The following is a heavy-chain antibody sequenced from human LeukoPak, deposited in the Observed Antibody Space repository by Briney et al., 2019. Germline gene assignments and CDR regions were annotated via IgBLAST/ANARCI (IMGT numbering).Heavy chain of an antibody. V-gene: IGHV1-69*06. Sequence: ASVKVSCKASGGTFSSYAISWVRQAPGQGLEWMGGIIPIFGTANYAQKFQGRVTITADKSTSTAYMELSSLRSEDTAVYYCASSYYGDHLTNWFDPWGQGTLVTVSS. CDR1: GGTFSSYA. J-gene: IGHJ5*02. CDR2: IIPIFGTA. CDR3: ASSYYGDHLTNWFDP. D-gene: IGHD4-17*01.